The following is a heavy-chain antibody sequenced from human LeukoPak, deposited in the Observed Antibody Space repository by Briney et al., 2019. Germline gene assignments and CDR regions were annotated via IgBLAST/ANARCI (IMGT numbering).Heavy chain of an antibody. D-gene: IGHD3-10*01. CDR1: GYTFTGYY. CDR2: INPNSGGT. J-gene: IGHJ4*02. CDR3: AREVRGSGSYYSY. Sequence: ASVKVSCKASGYTFTGYYMHWVRQAPGQGLEWMGWINPNSGGTNYAQKFQGRVTMTRDTSISTAYMELSRLRSDDTAVYYCAREVRGSGSYYSYWGQGTLVTVSS. V-gene: IGHV1-2*02.